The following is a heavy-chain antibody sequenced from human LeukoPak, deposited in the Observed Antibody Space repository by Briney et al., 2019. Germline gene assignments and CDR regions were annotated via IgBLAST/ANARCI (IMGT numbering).Heavy chain of an antibody. J-gene: IGHJ4*02. V-gene: IGHV1-24*01. CDR3: ATRLYTPLYYFDY. CDR1: GYTLTELS. D-gene: IGHD3-16*02. Sequence: GASVKVSCKVSGYTLTELSMHWVRQAPGKGLEWMGGYDPEDGETIYAQKFQGRATMTEDTSTDTAYMELSSLRSEDTAVYYCATRLYTPLYYFDYWGQGTLVTVSS. CDR2: YDPEDGET.